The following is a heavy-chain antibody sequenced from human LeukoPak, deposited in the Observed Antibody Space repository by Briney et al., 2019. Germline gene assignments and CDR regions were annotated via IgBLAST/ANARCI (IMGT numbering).Heavy chain of an antibody. CDR1: GGSISSYY. CDR2: IYYSGST. V-gene: IGHV4-59*08. CDR3: ARHARDCSSPSCYTDY. Sequence: SETLSLTCTVSGGSISSYYWSWIRQPPGKGLEWIGYIYYSGSTNYNPSLKSRVTISVDTSKNQFSLKLSSVTAADTAVYYCARHARDCSSPSCYTDYWGQGTLVTVSS. D-gene: IGHD2-2*02. J-gene: IGHJ4*02.